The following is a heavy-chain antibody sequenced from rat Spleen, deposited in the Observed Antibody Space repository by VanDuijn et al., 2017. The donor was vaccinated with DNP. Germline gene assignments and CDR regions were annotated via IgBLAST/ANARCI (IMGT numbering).Heavy chain of an antibody. V-gene: IGHV5-46*01. CDR2: IGTSGAFT. Sequence: EVQLVESGGGLVQPGRSMKLSCVASGFTFSDFPMAWVRQAPTKRLEWVATIGTSGAFTYYRDSVRGRFTISRDNAKTTLYLQMNSLRSEDTATYYCTRDPATMVSFDYWGQGTLVTVSS. J-gene: IGHJ3*01. D-gene: IGHD1-1*01. CDR3: TRDPATMVSFDY. CDR1: GFTFSDFP.